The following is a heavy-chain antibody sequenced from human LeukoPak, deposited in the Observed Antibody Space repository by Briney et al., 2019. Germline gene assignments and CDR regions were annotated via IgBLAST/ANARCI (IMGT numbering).Heavy chain of an antibody. J-gene: IGHJ4*02. V-gene: IGHV3-64*04. CDR3: ARVGGTGTTRSRAPFDY. D-gene: IGHD1-7*01. Sequence: ISATGGLTYYADSVKGRFTISRDNSKNTLYLQMNSLRAEDTAMYYCARVGGTGTTRSRAPFDYWGQGTLVTVSS. CDR2: ISATGGLT.